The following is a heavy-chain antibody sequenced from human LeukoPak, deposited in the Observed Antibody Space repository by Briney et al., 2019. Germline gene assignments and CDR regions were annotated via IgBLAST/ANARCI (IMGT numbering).Heavy chain of an antibody. J-gene: IGHJ4*02. Sequence: ASVKVSCKASGYTFTSYGISWVRQAPGQGLEWMGWISAYNGNTNYAQKLQGRVTMTTDTSTSTAYMELRSLRAEDTAVYYCANHVAVSIVSAPDHLLFVGYFDYWGQGSLVTVSS. V-gene: IGHV1-18*01. CDR2: ISAYNGNT. CDR3: ANHVAVSIVSAPDHLLFVGYFDY. D-gene: IGHD2-2*01. CDR1: GYTFTSYG.